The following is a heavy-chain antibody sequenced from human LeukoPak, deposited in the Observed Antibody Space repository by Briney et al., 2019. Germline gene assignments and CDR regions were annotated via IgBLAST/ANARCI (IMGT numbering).Heavy chain of an antibody. V-gene: IGHV1-2*02. J-gene: IGHJ1*01. Sequence: TSVKVSCKAHGYTFTGYYMHWMRQAPRQGPEWMGWIKPNSGGTNYAQKFQGRITLTRDSSIDTAYMELDRLISDDTAIYYCARGGSMEQQLARQHWGQGTLVTVSS. CDR3: ARGGSMEQQLARQH. CDR1: GYTFTGYY. CDR2: IKPNSGGT. D-gene: IGHD6-13*01.